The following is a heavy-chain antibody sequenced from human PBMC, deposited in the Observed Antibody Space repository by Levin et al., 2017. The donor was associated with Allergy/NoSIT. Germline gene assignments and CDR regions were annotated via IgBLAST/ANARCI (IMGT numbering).Heavy chain of an antibody. J-gene: IGHJ4*02. CDR1: GYTLTELS. CDR3: ATKPPTDGTAGSYSQGFDY. V-gene: IGHV1-24*01. D-gene: IGHD1-26*01. CDR2: FDPEDGET. Sequence: GGSLRLSCKVSGYTLTELSMHWVRQAPGKGLEWMGGFDPEDGETIYAQKFQGRVTMTEDTSTDTAYMELSSLRSEDTAVYYCATKPPTDGTAGSYSQGFDYWGQGTLVTVSS.